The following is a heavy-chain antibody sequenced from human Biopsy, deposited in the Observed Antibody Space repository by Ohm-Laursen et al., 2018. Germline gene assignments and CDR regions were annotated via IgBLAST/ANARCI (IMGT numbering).Heavy chain of an antibody. J-gene: IGHJ5*02. CDR2: IYTSGIT. CDR3: ARDRDRRGWFDP. D-gene: IGHD1-14*01. CDR1: GGSLSSYS. Sequence: GTLSLTCTVSGGSLSSYSWSWIRQPAGKGLEWIGQIYTSGITNYNSSLKSRVPMSVDTSKNKFSLRVSSATAADTAVYYCARDRDRRGWFDPWGQGTLVTVSS. V-gene: IGHV4-4*07.